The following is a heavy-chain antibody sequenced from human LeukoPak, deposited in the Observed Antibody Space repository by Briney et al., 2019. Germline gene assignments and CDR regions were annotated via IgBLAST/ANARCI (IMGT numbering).Heavy chain of an antibody. CDR1: GFTFSSYW. D-gene: IGHD3-10*01. CDR3: AREHGSGSYYNLYYYGMDV. J-gene: IGHJ6*04. V-gene: IGHV3-7*03. CDR2: IKQDGSER. Sequence: GGFLRLSCAASGFTFSSYWMSWVRQAPGKGLGWVANIKQDGSERYYVDSVKGRFTISRDNAKNSLYLQMNSLRAEDTAVYYCAREHGSGSYYNLYYYGMDVWGKGTTVTVSS.